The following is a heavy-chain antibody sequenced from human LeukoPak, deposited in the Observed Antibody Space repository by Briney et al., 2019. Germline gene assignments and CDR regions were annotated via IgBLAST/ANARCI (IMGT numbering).Heavy chain of an antibody. V-gene: IGHV4-59*08. CDR3: ARAVPLRGYSYGYGGFDP. Sequence: SETLSLTCTVSGGSISSYYWSWIRQPPGKGLEWIGYISYSGSTYYNPSLKSRVTISVDTSKNQFSLKLSSVTAADTAMYYCARAVPLRGYSYGYGGFDPWGQGTLVTVSS. J-gene: IGHJ5*02. CDR2: ISYSGST. D-gene: IGHD5-18*01. CDR1: GGSISSYY.